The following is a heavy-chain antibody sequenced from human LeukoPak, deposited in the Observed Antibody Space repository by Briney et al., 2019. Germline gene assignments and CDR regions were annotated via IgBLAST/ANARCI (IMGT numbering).Heavy chain of an antibody. CDR3: ARELKTSGFDP. J-gene: IGHJ5*02. V-gene: IGHV3-48*03. CDR2: ISTSATRL. CDR1: GFIFSTYK. D-gene: IGHD6-19*01. Sequence: PGGSLRLSCAASGFIFSTYKMNWVRQAPGRGLEWVSYISTSATRLDYADSVKGRFTISRDNARNSLYLQMDSLRAEDTAVYYCARELKTSGFDPWGQGTLVTVSS.